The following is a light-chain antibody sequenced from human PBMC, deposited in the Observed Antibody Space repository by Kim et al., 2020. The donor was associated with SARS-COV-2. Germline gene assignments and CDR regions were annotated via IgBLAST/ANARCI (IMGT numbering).Light chain of an antibody. Sequence: EVVMTQSPVTLSVSPGERATLSCRASQGVRSNLAWYQQKPGQAPRLLIYGASTRATDFPARFSGSGSGTEFTLTISGLQSEDFALYFCQQYSEWPITFGGGTKVDIK. CDR3: QQYSEWPIT. CDR2: GAS. CDR1: QGVRSN. V-gene: IGKV3-15*01. J-gene: IGKJ4*01.